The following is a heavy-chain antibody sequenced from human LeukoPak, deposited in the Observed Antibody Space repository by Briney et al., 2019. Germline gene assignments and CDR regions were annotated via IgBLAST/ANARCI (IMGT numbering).Heavy chain of an antibody. J-gene: IGHJ6*03. Sequence: ASVKVSCKASGGTFSSYAISWVRQAPGQGLEWMGGIIPIFGTANYAQKFQGRVTITADESTSTAYMELSSLRSEDTAVYYCARGYYGSGSRWGYYYYMDVWGKGTTVTISS. CDR1: GGTFSSYA. CDR2: IIPIFGTA. V-gene: IGHV1-69*13. CDR3: ARGYYGSGSRWGYYYYMDV. D-gene: IGHD3-10*01.